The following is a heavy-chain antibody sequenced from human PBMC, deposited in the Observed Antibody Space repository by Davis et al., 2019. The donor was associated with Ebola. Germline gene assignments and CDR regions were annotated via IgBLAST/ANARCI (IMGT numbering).Heavy chain of an antibody. Sequence: GESLKISCAASGFTFSSYWMHWVRQAPGKGLVWVSRIKSDGSSTIYADSVKGRFTISRDNAKNTLYLQMNSLRAEDTAVYYCATDSSGGWGQGTLVTVSS. CDR2: IKSDGSST. D-gene: IGHD3-22*01. CDR1: GFTFSSYW. J-gene: IGHJ4*02. CDR3: ATDSSGG. V-gene: IGHV3-74*01.